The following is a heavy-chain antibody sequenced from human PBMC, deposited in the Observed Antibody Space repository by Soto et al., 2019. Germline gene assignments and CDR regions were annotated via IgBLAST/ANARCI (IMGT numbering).Heavy chain of an antibody. CDR1: GGSISSSSYY. V-gene: IGHV4-39*01. Sequence: QLQLQESGPGLVKPSETLSLTCTVSGGSISSSSYYCGWIRQPPGKGLEWIGSIYYSGSTYYNPSLKSRVTISVDTSKNQFSLKLSSVTAADTAVYYCARQGREYSSSWYSLWGQGTLVTVSS. CDR3: ARQGREYSSSWYSL. D-gene: IGHD6-13*01. CDR2: IYYSGST. J-gene: IGHJ4*02.